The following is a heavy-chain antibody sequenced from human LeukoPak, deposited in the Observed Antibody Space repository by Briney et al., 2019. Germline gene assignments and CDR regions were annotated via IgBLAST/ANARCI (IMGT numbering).Heavy chain of an antibody. V-gene: IGHV1-24*01. CDR1: GYTLTELS. CDR2: FDPEGGET. Sequence: PEASVKVSCKVSGYTLTELSMHWVRQAPGKGLEWMGGFDPEGGETIYAQKFQGRVTMTEDTSTDTAYMELSSLRSEDTAVYYCATYQPSIVGAAPFDYWGQGTLVTVSS. D-gene: IGHD1-26*01. J-gene: IGHJ4*02. CDR3: ATYQPSIVGAAPFDY.